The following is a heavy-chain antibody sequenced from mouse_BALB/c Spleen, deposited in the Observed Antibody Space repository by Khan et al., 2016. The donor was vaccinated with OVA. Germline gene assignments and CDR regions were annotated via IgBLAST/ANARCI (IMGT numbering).Heavy chain of an antibody. D-gene: IGHD2-1*01. CDR1: GFNIKDTY. J-gene: IGHJ3*01. V-gene: IGHV14-3*02. CDR3: APLYGNPFAF. CDR2: IDPPNDDS. Sequence: VQLQQSGAELVKPGASVKLSCSASGFNIKDTYIHWMKQRPEQGLEWIGRIDPPNDDSKYGPKFQAKATLTADTSSNTAYLQLSSLTSEDTAVYYCAPLYGNPFAFWGQGTLVSVSA.